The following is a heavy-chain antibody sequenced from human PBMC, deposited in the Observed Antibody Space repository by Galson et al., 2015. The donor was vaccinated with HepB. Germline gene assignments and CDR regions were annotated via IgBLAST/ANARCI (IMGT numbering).Heavy chain of an antibody. CDR1: GYSFTSHW. D-gene: IGHD4/OR15-4a*01. J-gene: IGHJ6*02. Sequence: QSGAEVKKPGESLKISCKGSGYSFTSHWIGWVRQMPGKGLECMGIIYPGDSEIRYSPSFQVQVTISADKSISTAYLHWTSLKASDTAMYYCARLGNEDYHYYGMDGWGQGTPVTVSS. V-gene: IGHV5-51*01. CDR3: ARLGNEDYHYYGMDG. CDR2: IYPGDSEI.